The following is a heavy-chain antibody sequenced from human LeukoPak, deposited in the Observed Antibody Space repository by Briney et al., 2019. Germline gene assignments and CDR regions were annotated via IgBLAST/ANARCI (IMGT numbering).Heavy chain of an antibody. V-gene: IGHV4-59*11. J-gene: IGHJ3*02. CDR3: ARDRISINALDM. CDR1: GDSITGHY. CDR2: ISHIGST. D-gene: IGHD1-14*01. Sequence: SETLSLTCSVSGDSITGHYLTWIRQPPGNGLEWIGYISHIGSTNYNPSLKSRVTISVDTSKNQFSLKLTSVTAVDTALYYCARDRISINALDMWGQGTMVTVSS.